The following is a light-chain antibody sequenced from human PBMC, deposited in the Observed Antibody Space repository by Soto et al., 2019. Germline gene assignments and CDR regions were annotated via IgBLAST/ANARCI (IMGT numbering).Light chain of an antibody. Sequence: QSVLTQPPSASGSPGQSVTISCTGTSRDVGGYNYVSWYQQHPGKAPKLMIYEVSKRPSGVPDRVSGSKSGNTASLTVAGLQAEDEADYYCNSYAGSNNGGFGGGTQLTVL. V-gene: IGLV2-8*01. CDR1: SRDVGGYNY. CDR3: NSYAGSNNGG. J-gene: IGLJ3*02. CDR2: EVS.